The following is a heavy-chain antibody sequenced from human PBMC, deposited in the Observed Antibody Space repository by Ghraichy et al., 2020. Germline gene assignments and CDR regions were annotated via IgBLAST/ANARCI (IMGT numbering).Heavy chain of an antibody. Sequence: GESLNISCAASGFTFSSYGMHWVRQAPGKGLEWVAVIWYDGSNKYYADSVKGRFTISRDNSKNTLYLQMNSLRAEDTAVYYFATAPTVVTNYYYYGMDVWGQGTMVTVSS. V-gene: IGHV3-33*01. CDR1: GFTFSSYG. J-gene: IGHJ6*02. CDR2: IWYDGSNK. D-gene: IGHD4-23*01. CDR3: ATAPTVVTNYYYYGMDV.